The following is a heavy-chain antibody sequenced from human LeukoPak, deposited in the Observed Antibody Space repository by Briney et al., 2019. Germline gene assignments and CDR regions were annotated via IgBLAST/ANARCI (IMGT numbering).Heavy chain of an antibody. J-gene: IGHJ6*02. D-gene: IGHD2-2*01. V-gene: IGHV1-2*02. CDR1: GYTFTGYY. CDR3: AREHCSSTSCYYYYYGMDV. Sequence: ASVKVSCKASGYTFTGYYMHWVRQAPGQGLEWMGWINPNSGGTNYAQKFQGRVTMTRDTSISTAYMELSRLRSDDTAVYYCAREHCSSTSCYYYYYGMDVWGQGTTVSVSS. CDR2: INPNSGGT.